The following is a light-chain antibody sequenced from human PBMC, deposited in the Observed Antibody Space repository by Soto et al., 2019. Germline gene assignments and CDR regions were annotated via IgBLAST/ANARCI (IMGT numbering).Light chain of an antibody. J-gene: IGKJ2*01. V-gene: IGKV1-5*03. Sequence: DIQMTQSPSTLSASVGDRVTITCRASQSVHSWLAWYQQKPGKAPKLLIYKASSLESGVPSRFSGSGSGTEFTLTISSLQPDDFATYYCQQYDTSSTFGQETKLEIK. CDR2: KAS. CDR1: QSVHSW. CDR3: QQYDTSST.